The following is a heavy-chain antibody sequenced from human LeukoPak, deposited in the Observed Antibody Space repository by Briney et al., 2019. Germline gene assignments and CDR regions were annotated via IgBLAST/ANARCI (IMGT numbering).Heavy chain of an antibody. CDR3: ARVQAVGVPVAIDAYYDYGMDV. J-gene: IGHJ6*02. V-gene: IGHV1-69*04. CDR1: GGTFSKNS. Sequence: GASVKVSCKASGGTFSKNSIIWVRQAPGQGLEWMGRVIPMVGITHYAQKFQGRVTITADTSTTTAYMELSSLRSDDTAVYFCARVQAVGVPVAIDAYYDYGMDVWGQGTTVTVSS. D-gene: IGHD2-15*01. CDR2: VIPMVGIT.